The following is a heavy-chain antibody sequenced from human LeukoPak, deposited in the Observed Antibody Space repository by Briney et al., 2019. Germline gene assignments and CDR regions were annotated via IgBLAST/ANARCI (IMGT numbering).Heavy chain of an antibody. J-gene: IGHJ4*02. D-gene: IGHD5-12*01. V-gene: IGHV1-69*13. CDR1: GGTFSSYA. CDR2: IIPIFGTA. CDR3: AATLRDPYYFDY. Sequence: ASVKVSCKASGGTFSSYAISWVRQAPGQGLEWMGGIIPIFGTANYAQKFQGRVTITADESTSTAYMELSSLRSEDTAVYYCAATLRDPYYFDYWGQGTLVTVSS.